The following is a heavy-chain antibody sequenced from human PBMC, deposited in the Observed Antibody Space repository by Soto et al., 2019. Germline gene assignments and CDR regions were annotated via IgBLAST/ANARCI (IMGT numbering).Heavy chain of an antibody. J-gene: IGHJ4*02. D-gene: IGHD6-6*01. CDR2: IYYSGST. CDR1: GGSISSYY. CDR3: AGLYSSSPFFNY. V-gene: IGHV4-59*01. Sequence: SETLSLTCTVSGGSISSYYWSWIRQPPGKGLEWIGCIYYSGSTHYNPSLKSRVTISVDTSKNQFSLKLSSVTAADTAVYYCAGLYSSSPFFNYWGQGTLVTVSS.